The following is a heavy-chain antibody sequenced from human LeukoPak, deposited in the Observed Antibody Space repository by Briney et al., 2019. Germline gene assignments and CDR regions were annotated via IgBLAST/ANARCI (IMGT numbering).Heavy chain of an antibody. CDR3: ARGPPLFDP. J-gene: IGHJ5*02. V-gene: IGHV3-48*04. Sequence: GTLSLTCAVSGGSISSSNWWSWVRQAPGKGLEWVSYIDLSGSTLYYVDSVKGRFTISRDNAKNSLYLQMNSLRAEDTAVYYCARGPPLFDPWGQGTLVAVSS. CDR2: IDLSGSTL. CDR1: GGSISSSN.